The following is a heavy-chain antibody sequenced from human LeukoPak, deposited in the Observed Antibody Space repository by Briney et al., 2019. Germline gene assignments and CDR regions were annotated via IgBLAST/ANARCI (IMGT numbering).Heavy chain of an antibody. CDR3: ARDWNGYCSGGSCYRQNAFDI. J-gene: IGHJ3*02. Sequence: GGSLRLSCAASGFTFSSYSMNWVRQAPGKGLEWVSYISSSSSTIYYADSVKGRFTISRDNAKNSLYLQMNSLRAEDTAVYYCARDWNGYCSGGSCYRQNAFDIWGQGTMVTVSS. CDR1: GFTFSSYS. CDR2: ISSSSSTI. D-gene: IGHD2-15*01. V-gene: IGHV3-48*01.